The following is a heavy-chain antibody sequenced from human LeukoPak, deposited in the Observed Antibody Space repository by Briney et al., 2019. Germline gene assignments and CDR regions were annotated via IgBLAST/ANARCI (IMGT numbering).Heavy chain of an antibody. Sequence: SETLSLTCAVYGGSFTGYYWSWIRQPPGKGLEWIGEGDHTGGTKYNPSLKSRVTISADSSKNQFSLKWYSVTAADTGLYYCAKNGQRGFSFDPWGQGILVIVAS. CDR2: GDHTGGT. J-gene: IGHJ5*02. D-gene: IGHD2-8*01. CDR3: AKNGQRGFSFDP. CDR1: GGSFTGYY. V-gene: IGHV4-34*01.